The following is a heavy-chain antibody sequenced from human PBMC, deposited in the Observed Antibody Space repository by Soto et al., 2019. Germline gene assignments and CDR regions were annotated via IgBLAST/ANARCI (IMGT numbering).Heavy chain of an antibody. CDR2: ITWHSGTI. D-gene: IGHD3-16*01. CDR1: GFTFDQYT. Sequence: EVQLVESGGGLVQPGRSLRLACAASGFTFDQYTMHWVRQAPGKGLEWVSSITWHSGTIGYADPVKGRFTISRDNAKNSLYLRMNSLRGEDTALYYCAKEMITFGDFNYYYMDVWGNGTTVTVSS. CDR3: AKEMITFGDFNYYYMDV. J-gene: IGHJ6*03. V-gene: IGHV3-9*01.